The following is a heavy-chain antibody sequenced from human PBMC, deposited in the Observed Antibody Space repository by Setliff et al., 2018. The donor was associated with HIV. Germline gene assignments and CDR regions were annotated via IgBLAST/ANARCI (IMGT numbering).Heavy chain of an antibody. CDR3: ARHRHTAAGTLDAFDL. CDR1: EYSVTSHW. Sequence: GESLKXSCKGSEYSVTSHWIGWVRQMPGKGLEWMGIIHPVDSDASYSPSFQGQVTMXVDNSINTAYLQWGSLKASDTAFYYCARHRHTAAGTLDAFDLWGQGTMVTVSS. J-gene: IGHJ3*01. V-gene: IGHV5-51*01. D-gene: IGHD6-13*01. CDR2: IHPVDSDA.